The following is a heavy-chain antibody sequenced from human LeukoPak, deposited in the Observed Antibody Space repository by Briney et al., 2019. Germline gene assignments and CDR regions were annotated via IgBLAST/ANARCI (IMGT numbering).Heavy chain of an antibody. CDR2: INHSGST. CDR3: ARTVRAAGTSLSVY. Sequence: SETLSLTCAVYGRSFSGYYWSWIRQPPGKGLEWTGEINHSGSTNYNPSLKSRVTISVDTSKNQFSLKLSSVTAADTAVYYCARTVRAAGTSLSVYWGQGTLVTVSS. J-gene: IGHJ4*02. V-gene: IGHV4-34*01. CDR1: GRSFSGYY. D-gene: IGHD6-13*01.